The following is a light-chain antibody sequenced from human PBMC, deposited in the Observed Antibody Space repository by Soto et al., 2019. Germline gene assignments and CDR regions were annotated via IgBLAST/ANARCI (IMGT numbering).Light chain of an antibody. Sequence: DIQMTQSPSTLSASVGDRVTIACRASQSISSWLAWYQQKPGKAPKLLIYDASSLESGVPSRFSGSGSGTEFTLTISSLQPEDFATYYCLQQNNYPRTFGQGTKVDIK. CDR3: LQQNNYPRT. J-gene: IGKJ2*01. CDR1: QSISSW. CDR2: DAS. V-gene: IGKV1-5*01.